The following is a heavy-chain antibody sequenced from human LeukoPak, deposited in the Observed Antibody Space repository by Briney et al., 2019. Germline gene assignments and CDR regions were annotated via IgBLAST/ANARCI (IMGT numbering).Heavy chain of an antibody. CDR2: IYSNSDTI. D-gene: IGHD6-19*01. CDR1: GFTFSTYA. CDR3: AKQCGGSDWFDAFDI. V-gene: IGHV3-48*02. J-gene: IGHJ3*02. Sequence: GGSLRLPCAASGFTFSTYAMNWVRQAPGKGLEWVSWIYSNSDTIYYADSVKGRFALSRDNAQNSLYLQMTSLRDEDTAVYYCAKQCGGSDWFDAFDIWGQGTMVTVSS.